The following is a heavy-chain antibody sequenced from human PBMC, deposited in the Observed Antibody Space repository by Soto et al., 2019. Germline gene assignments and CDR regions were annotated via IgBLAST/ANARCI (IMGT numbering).Heavy chain of an antibody. V-gene: IGHV3-72*01. CDR2: SRNRVNNFST. Sequence: VQVEESGGGLVLPGGSLRLSCTVSAVSEFSFSDQYMDWGRQAPGKGLEWVGRSRNRVNNFSTAYAASVQGRFTISKDASKNTVYLKMHSLKADDTAVYYCSRVDARAKSPDYWVQGTLVTVSS. D-gene: IGHD3-9*01. CDR3: SRVDARAKSPDY. CDR1: AVSEFSFSDQY. J-gene: IGHJ4*02.